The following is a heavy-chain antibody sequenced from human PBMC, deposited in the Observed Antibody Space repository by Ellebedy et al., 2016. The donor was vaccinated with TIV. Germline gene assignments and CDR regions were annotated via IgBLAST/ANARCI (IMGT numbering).Heavy chain of an antibody. CDR1: GGSFSGYY. Sequence: MPSETLSLTCAVYGGSFSGYYWSWIRQPPGKGLEWIGEITQSGSTNYHPSLKSRVTISVDTSQRQFSLNLNSVTAADTAVYYCTRAVATDDWGQGTLVTVSS. V-gene: IGHV4-34*01. CDR3: TRAVATDD. J-gene: IGHJ4*02. CDR2: ITQSGST. D-gene: IGHD5-12*01.